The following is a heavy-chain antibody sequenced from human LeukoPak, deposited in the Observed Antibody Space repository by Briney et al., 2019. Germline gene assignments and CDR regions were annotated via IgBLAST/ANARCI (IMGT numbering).Heavy chain of an antibody. Sequence: PSGTLSLTCAVSGGSISSSSWWTWVRQPPGKGLEWIGEVHHSGTTNYNPPLKSQLIISVDKSKNQFSLNLSSVTAADTAVYYCARHFGYNYGYVDNWGQGTLVTVSS. J-gene: IGHJ4*02. CDR2: VHHSGTT. D-gene: IGHD5-18*01. V-gene: IGHV4-4*02. CDR1: GGSISSSSW. CDR3: ARHFGYNYGYVDN.